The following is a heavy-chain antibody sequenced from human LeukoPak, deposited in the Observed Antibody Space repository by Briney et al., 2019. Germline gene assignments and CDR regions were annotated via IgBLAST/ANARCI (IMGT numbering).Heavy chain of an antibody. CDR3: ARYVMGLDF. CDR1: GYTFTGYY. CDR2: INPYSGGT. J-gene: IGHJ4*02. D-gene: IGHD2-8*01. Sequence: GASVKVSCKASGYTFTGYYVHWVQQAPGQGLEWRGWINPYSGGTNYAQKPQGRVTMTRDTSISTAYMKLSRLRADDTAVYYCARYVMGLDFWGRGTLVSVSS. V-gene: IGHV1-2*02.